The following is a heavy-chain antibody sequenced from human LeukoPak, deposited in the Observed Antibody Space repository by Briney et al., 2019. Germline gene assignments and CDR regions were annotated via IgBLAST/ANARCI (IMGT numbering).Heavy chain of an antibody. V-gene: IGHV3-74*01. D-gene: IGHD3-3*01. CDR2: INSDGSST. CDR3: ARDRSITIFGVAPRS. Sequence: PGGSLRLSCAASGSTFSSYWMHWVRQAPGKGLVWVSRINSDGSSTSYADSVKGRFTISRDNAKNTLYLQMNSLRAEDTAVYYCARDRSITIFGVAPRSWGQGTLVTVSS. CDR1: GSTFSSYW. J-gene: IGHJ5*02.